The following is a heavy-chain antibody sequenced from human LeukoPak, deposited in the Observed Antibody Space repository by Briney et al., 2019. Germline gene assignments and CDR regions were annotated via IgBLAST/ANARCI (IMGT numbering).Heavy chain of an antibody. Sequence: ASVKVSCKASGYTFTGYYKHWVRQAPGQGLEWMGWINPNSGGTNYAQKFQGRVTMTRDTSISTAYMELSRLRSDDTAVYYCARDRPGGWFGFYYYYMDVWGKGTTVTISS. V-gene: IGHV1-2*02. D-gene: IGHD3-10*01. CDR2: INPNSGGT. CDR1: GYTFTGYY. J-gene: IGHJ6*03. CDR3: ARDRPGGWFGFYYYYMDV.